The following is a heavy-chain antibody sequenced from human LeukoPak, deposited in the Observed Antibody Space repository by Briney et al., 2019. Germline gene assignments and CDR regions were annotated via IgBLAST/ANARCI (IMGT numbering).Heavy chain of an antibody. J-gene: IGHJ4*02. CDR1: GFTFGDYA. D-gene: IGHD3-22*01. V-gene: IGHV3-49*03. CDR3: ARAPQYYYDSGGYYFDF. CDR2: IRSKPYGGTP. Sequence: PGGSLRLSCTTSGFTFGDYAMSWFRQAPGRGLEWVGFIRSKPYGGTPEYAASVNGRFSISRDDSKSIAYLQMNGLKTEDTAVYYCARAPQYYYDSGGYYFDFWSQGALVTVFS.